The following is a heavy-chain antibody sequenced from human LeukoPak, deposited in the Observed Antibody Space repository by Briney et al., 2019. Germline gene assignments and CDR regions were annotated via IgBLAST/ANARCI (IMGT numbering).Heavy chain of an antibody. CDR1: GGSISSYY. J-gene: IGHJ3*02. Sequence: SSETLSLTCTVSGGSISSYYWSWIRQPPGKGLEWIGYIYYSGSTNYNPSLKSRVTISVDTSKNQFSLKLSSVTAADTAVYYCARGEYSSSSGPGDAFDIWGQGTMVTVSS. D-gene: IGHD6-6*01. CDR3: ARGEYSSSSGPGDAFDI. V-gene: IGHV4-59*01. CDR2: IYYSGST.